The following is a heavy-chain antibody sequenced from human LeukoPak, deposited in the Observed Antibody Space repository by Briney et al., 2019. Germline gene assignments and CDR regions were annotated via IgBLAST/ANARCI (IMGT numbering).Heavy chain of an antibody. J-gene: IGHJ1*01. CDR1: GGSISSTSHY. V-gene: IGHV4-39*07. CDR2: IYYSGST. Sequence: SETLSLTCIVSGGSISSTSHYWGWIRQPPGKGLEWIGSIYYSGSTYYNPSLKSRVTISVDTSKNQFSLKLSSVTAADTAVYYCARAYGGNSQYFQHWGQGTLVTVSS. D-gene: IGHD4-23*01. CDR3: ARAYGGNSQYFQH.